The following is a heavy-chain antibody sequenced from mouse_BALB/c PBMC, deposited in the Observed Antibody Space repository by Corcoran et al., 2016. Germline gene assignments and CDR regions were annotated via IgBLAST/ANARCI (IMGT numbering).Heavy chain of an antibody. CDR1: GSTFSSYW. CDR3: ARGGTVVDDFDY. J-gene: IGHJ2*01. CDR2: ILLGSGSS. V-gene: IGHV1-9*01. D-gene: IGHD1-1*01. Sequence: QIQLQQCGAELMKPGAAVKIPCNAPGSTFSSYWREWVKQRRGHGLEWIGEILLGSGSSNYNEKFKGKATFIADTYSNTAYMQLSSLTSEDSAVYVCARGGTVVDDFDYCGHGTTLTVSS.